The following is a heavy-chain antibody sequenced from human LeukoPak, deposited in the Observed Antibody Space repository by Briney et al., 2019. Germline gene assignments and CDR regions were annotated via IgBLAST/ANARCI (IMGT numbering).Heavy chain of an antibody. CDR2: IYYSGTT. D-gene: IGHD3-10*01. Sequence: SETLSLTCTVSGGSISSGSYYWGWIRQPPGKGLELIGNIYYSGTTYYNPSLKSRVTISVDTSKNQFSLKLSSVTAADTAVYYCARVNTLIRGVGWFDPWGQGILVTVSS. J-gene: IGHJ5*02. CDR1: GGSISSGSYY. CDR3: ARVNTLIRGVGWFDP. V-gene: IGHV4-39*07.